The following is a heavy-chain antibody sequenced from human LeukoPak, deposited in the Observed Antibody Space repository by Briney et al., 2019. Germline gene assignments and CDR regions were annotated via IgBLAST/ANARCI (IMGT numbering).Heavy chain of an antibody. J-gene: IGHJ3*02. CDR2: IYYSGST. Sequence: SETLSLTRTVSGGSISTYYWSWIRQPPGKGLEWIGYIYYSGSTNYNPSLKSRVTISVDTSKNQFSLKLSSVTAADTAVYYCASSPGGTGAFDIWGQGTKVTVSS. CDR1: GGSISTYY. CDR3: ASSPGGTGAFDI. V-gene: IGHV4-59*01. D-gene: IGHD1-1*01.